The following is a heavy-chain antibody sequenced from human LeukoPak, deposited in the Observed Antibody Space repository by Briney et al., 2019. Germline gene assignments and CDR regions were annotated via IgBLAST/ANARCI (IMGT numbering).Heavy chain of an antibody. Sequence: SETLSLTCTSSGGSISSYYWSWIRQPPGKGLEWIGYIYYSGSTNYNPSLKSRVTISVDTSKNQFSLKLSSVTAADTAVYYCAREEYDFWSGYYTGAFDYWGQGTLVTVS. CDR2: IYYSGST. J-gene: IGHJ4*02. CDR1: GGSISSYY. D-gene: IGHD3-3*01. CDR3: AREEYDFWSGYYTGAFDY. V-gene: IGHV4-59*12.